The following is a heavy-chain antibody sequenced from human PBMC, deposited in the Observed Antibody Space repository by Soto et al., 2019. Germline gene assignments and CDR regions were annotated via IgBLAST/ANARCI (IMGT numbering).Heavy chain of an antibody. D-gene: IGHD3-10*01. CDR3: AKDIGRGFDYYYYGMDV. Sequence: SRRRAWPASGFTLDYHAIDCVRQAPGEGLEWVSGISWNSGSIGYADSVKGRFTISRDNAKNSLYLQMNSLRAEDTALYYCAKDIGRGFDYYYYGMDVWGQGTTVTVSS. CDR2: ISWNSGSI. CDR1: GFTLDYHA. V-gene: IGHV3-9*01. J-gene: IGHJ6*02.